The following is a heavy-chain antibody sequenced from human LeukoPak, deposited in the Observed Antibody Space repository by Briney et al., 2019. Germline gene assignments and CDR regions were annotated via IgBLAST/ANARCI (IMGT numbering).Heavy chain of an antibody. CDR1: GFTFSSYA. CDR2: ISGSGGNT. V-gene: IGHV3-23*01. D-gene: IGHD3-10*01. CDR3: AKAYSGSGSYYNAGDAFDI. J-gene: IGHJ3*02. Sequence: PGGSLRLSCAASGFTFSSYAMSWVRQAPGKGLEWVSGISGSGGNTYYADSVRGRFTVSRDNSKNTLYLQMNSLRAEDTAVYYCAKAYSGSGSYYNAGDAFDIWGQGTTVTVSS.